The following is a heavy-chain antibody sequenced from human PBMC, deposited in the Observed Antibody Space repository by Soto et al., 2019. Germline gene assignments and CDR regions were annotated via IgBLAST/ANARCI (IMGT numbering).Heavy chain of an antibody. Sequence: PGGSLRLSCATSGFTFSNFVMRWVRQTPGKGLEWVSTITSTGGDTYYTDSVKGRFTISRDNSKNTLYLQMSSLRAEDTALSYCTKASSDRHHMDVWGQGTTVTVSS. CDR3: TKASSDRHHMDV. J-gene: IGHJ6*02. V-gene: IGHV3-23*01. CDR1: GFTFSNFV. CDR2: ITSTGGDT.